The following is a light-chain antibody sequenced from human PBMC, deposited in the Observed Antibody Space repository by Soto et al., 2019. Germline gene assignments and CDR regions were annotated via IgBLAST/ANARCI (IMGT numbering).Light chain of an antibody. J-gene: IGKJ2*01. CDR2: VAS. CDR3: QQSYRSPYT. CDR1: QSISSY. Sequence: DIQMTQSPSSLSASVGDRVTITCRASQSISSYLNWYQQKPGKAPKSLIYVASTLQSGVPSRFSGSGSGTDFTLTITSLQPEDFATYYCQQSYRSPYTFGQGTKLEIK. V-gene: IGKV1-39*01.